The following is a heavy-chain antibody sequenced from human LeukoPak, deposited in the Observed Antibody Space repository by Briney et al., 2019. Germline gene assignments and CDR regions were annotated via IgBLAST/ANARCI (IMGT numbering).Heavy chain of an antibody. CDR2: IIPIFGTA. V-gene: IGHV1-69*06. Sequence: SVKVSCKASGGTFSSYAISWVRQAPGQGLEWMGGIIPIFGTANYAQKFQGRVTITADKSTSTAYMELSSLRSEDTAVYYCAINGDYDILTGYYHWGQGTLVTVSP. CDR1: GGTFSSYA. D-gene: IGHD3-9*01. J-gene: IGHJ4*02. CDR3: AINGDYDILTGYYH.